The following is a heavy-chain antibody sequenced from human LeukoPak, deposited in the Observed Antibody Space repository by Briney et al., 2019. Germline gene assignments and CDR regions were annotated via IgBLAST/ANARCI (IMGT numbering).Heavy chain of an antibody. CDR1: SPSINSYY. CDR3: GRQGYTASYYFLHY. Sequence: PSETLSLTFTVSSPSINSYYWAGVRQPPGMGLEWIGRIYTTGATQYNPSLKSRATMSIDTSTNHSSLNLTSMAAADTAVYYCGRQGYTASYYFLHYWLQG. V-gene: IGHV4-4*07. CDR2: IYTTGAT. J-gene: IGHJ4*02. D-gene: IGHD1-26*01.